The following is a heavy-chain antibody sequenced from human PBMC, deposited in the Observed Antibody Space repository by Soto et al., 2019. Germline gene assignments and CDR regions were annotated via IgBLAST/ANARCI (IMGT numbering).Heavy chain of an antibody. Sequence: GGSLRLSCAASGFAVSSYSMHWVRQAPGKGLEWVAAMSFDGNSKYFADSVKGRFKISRDTSKNTWSLEMESLGVEDSALYHCTRGRSMMANDDFEYWGQGTQVTVSS. CDR3: TRGRSMMANDDFEY. CDR2: MSFDGNSK. J-gene: IGHJ4*02. V-gene: IGHV3-30-3*01. CDR1: GFAVSSYS. D-gene: IGHD5-12*01.